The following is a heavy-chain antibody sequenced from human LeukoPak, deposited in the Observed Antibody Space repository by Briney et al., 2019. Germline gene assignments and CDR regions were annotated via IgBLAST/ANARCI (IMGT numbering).Heavy chain of an antibody. J-gene: IGHJ4*02. D-gene: IGHD3-9*01. CDR3: ARDQGRYFDWLDY. CDR1: GFTFSDYY. V-gene: IGHV3-11*04. Sequence: GGSLRLSCTASGFTFSDYYMSWIRQSPGKGLEWVSYINSSGTYIYYADSVKGRFTISRDNAKNSLDLQMNSLRAEDTAVYYCARDQGRYFDWLDYWGQGTLVTVSS. CDR2: INSSGTYI.